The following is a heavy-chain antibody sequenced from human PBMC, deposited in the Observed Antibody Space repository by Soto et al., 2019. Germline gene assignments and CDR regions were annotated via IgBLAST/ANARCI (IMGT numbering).Heavy chain of an antibody. CDR2: ISAYNGNT. J-gene: IGHJ6*02. CDR1: GYTFTYYG. D-gene: IGHD1-26*01. V-gene: IGHV1-18*01. Sequence: QFQLVQSGAEVKKPGASVKVSCKASGYTFTYYGISWVRQAPGQGLEWMGWISAYNGNTNYAHKLQGRVTMTTDTSTSTAYKELRSLRSDATAVYYCARDRMFTGASPNCMDVWGQGTTVTVSS. CDR3: ARDRMFTGASPNCMDV.